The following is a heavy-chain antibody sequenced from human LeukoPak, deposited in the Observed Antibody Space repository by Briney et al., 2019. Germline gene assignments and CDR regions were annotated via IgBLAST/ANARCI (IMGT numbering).Heavy chain of an antibody. CDR1: AKSLTKLC. CDR3: AEDALEQLSDNYVAFDY. J-gene: IGHJ4*02. CDR2: FDPEDGKT. Sequence: GASVKVSCKVSAKSLTKLCVHWLRQAPGKGLEWMGTFDPEDGKTIYAQKFQGRVTMTEYTSTDTAYMELSSLRSDDTARYYYAEDALEQLSDNYVAFDYWGQGTLVTVSS. V-gene: IGHV1-24*01. D-gene: IGHD4-11*01.